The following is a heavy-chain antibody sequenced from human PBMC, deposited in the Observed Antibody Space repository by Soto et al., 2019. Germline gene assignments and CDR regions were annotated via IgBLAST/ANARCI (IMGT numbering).Heavy chain of an antibody. Sequence: SETLSLTCTVSGGSIISGDYYWSWIRQTPGKGLEWIGYIYYSRDTNYNPSLKSRVTISVDTSKNQFSLKLSSVTAADTAVYYCARVPGPWGQGTLVTVSS. CDR3: ARVPGP. CDR2: IYYSRDT. CDR1: GGSIISGDYY. J-gene: IGHJ5*02. V-gene: IGHV4-30-4*01.